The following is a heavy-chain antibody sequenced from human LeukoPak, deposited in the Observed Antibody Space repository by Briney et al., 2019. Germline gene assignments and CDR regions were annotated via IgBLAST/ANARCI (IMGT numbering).Heavy chain of an antibody. CDR3: ARTRHHSSSLLWFDY. D-gene: IGHD6-6*01. Sequence: SETLSLTCTVSGGSISSGDYYWNWIRQPPGKGLEWIGYVYYSGTTYYNPSLKSRVTISLDRSKNQFSLNLSSVTAADTAVYYCARTRHHSSSLLWFDYWGQGTLVTVSS. CDR2: VYYSGTT. V-gene: IGHV4-30-4*08. CDR1: GGSISSGDYY. J-gene: IGHJ4*02.